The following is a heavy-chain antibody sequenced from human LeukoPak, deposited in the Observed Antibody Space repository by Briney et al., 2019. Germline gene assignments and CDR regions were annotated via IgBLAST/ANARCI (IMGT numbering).Heavy chain of an antibody. Sequence: GGSLRLSCAASGFTFSSYAMSWVRQAPGKGLEWVSAISGSGGSTYYADSVKGRFTIFRDNSKNTLYLQMNSLRAEDTAVYYCAKLRRAGYSSSWYRNWFDPWGQGTLVTVSS. D-gene: IGHD6-13*01. CDR2: ISGSGGST. CDR3: AKLRRAGYSSSWYRNWFDP. V-gene: IGHV3-23*01. CDR1: GFTFSSYA. J-gene: IGHJ5*02.